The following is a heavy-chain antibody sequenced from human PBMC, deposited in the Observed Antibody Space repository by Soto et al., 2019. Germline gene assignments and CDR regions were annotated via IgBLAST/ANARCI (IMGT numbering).Heavy chain of an antibody. Sequence: QLQLQASGPGLVKPSETLSLTCTVSGDSISSRDYYWGWSRLPPGKGLEWIGSIYCSGSTYYKSSLTSRVGISGDTSKNQCSLQLSSVTAADTGVYFCVGQGMSAARGIQHLGQGTPVTVSS. D-gene: IGHD6-13*01. J-gene: IGHJ1*01. CDR2: IYCSGST. CDR1: GDSISSRDYY. CDR3: VGQGMSAARGIQH. V-gene: IGHV4-39*01.